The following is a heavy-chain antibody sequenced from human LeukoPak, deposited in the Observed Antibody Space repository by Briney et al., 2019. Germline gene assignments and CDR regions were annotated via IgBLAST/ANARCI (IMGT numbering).Heavy chain of an antibody. V-gene: IGHV3-30-3*01. D-gene: IGHD3-9*01. Sequence: GGSLRLSCAASGFTFSSYAMHRVRQAPGKGLEWVAVISYDGSNKYYADSVKGRFTISRDNSKNTLYLQMNSLRAEDTAVYYCAREGGRIRYFDYWGQGTPVTVSS. J-gene: IGHJ4*02. CDR3: AREGGRIRYFDY. CDR1: GFTFSSYA. CDR2: ISYDGSNK.